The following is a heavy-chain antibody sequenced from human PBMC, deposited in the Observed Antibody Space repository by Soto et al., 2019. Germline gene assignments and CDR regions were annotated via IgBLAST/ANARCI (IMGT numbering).Heavy chain of an antibody. Sequence: SETLSLTCTVSGGSISSGGYYWSWIRQHPGKGLEWIGYIYYSGSTYYNPSLKSRVTISVDTSKNQFSLKLSSVTAADTAVYYCARGGGNFGFYFDYWGQGTLVTVSS. CDR2: IYYSGST. CDR1: GGSISSGGYY. J-gene: IGHJ4*02. V-gene: IGHV4-31*03. CDR3: ARGGGNFGFYFDY. D-gene: IGHD2-21*02.